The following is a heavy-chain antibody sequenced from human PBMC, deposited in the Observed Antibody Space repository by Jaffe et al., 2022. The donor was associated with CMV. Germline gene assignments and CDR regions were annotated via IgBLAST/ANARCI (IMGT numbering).Heavy chain of an antibody. V-gene: IGHV3-33*08. CDR1: GFIFGDYG. J-gene: IGHJ4*02. CDR3: TTDKPEQWLSMGY. CDR2: IWYDGSNR. D-gene: IGHD6-19*01. Sequence: QVQLVESGGTVVQPGRSLRLSCAVSGFIFGDYGMHWVRQAPGKGLEWVANIWYDGSNRYYADSVKGRFTISKDTSKNTLYLQMNSLRADDTAIYYCTTDKPEQWLSMGYWGQGTLVTVSS.